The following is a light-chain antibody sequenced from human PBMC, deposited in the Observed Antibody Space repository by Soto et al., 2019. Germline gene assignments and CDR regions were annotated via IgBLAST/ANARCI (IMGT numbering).Light chain of an antibody. J-gene: IGLJ2*01. Sequence: QSVLTQPPSASGSPGQSVTISCTGTSSDVGGYNYVSWYQQHPGKAPKLMIYEVSKRPSGVPDRVSGSKSGNTASLTVSGLQAEYEADYYCSSYAGSNNFVVFGGGTKLTVL. V-gene: IGLV2-8*01. CDR2: EVS. CDR1: SSDVGGYNY. CDR3: SSYAGSNNFVV.